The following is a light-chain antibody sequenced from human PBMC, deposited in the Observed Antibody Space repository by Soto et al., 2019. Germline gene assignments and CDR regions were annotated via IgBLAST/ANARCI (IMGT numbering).Light chain of an antibody. CDR1: SSDVGGYNY. CDR2: EVR. CDR3: SSYTGTNNFGV. Sequence: QSALTQPPSASGSPGQSVTISCTGSSSDVGGYNYVSWYQQHPGKAPKLVIYEVRKRRSGVPDRCSGSKSGNTASLTVSGLQAEDEADYYCSSYTGTNNFGVFGPGTKLTVL. J-gene: IGLJ1*01. V-gene: IGLV2-8*01.